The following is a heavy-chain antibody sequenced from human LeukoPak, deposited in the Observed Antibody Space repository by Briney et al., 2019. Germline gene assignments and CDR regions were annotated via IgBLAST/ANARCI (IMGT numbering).Heavy chain of an antibody. CDR3: ATSTAGYCSGRICSPYYFHYGINV. J-gene: IGHJ6*01. V-gene: IGHV3-30*03. CDR1: GLTLSKYG. CDR2: VSYDGSNK. Sequence: GGSLRLSCAASGLTLSKYGIHWVRQAPVKGLEWVAVVSYDGSNKKYIDSMKGRFIISRDNYNSTVYLQMNSLRAEDTAVYYCATSTAGYCSGRICSPYYFHYGINVWGPGTTVIVSS. D-gene: IGHD2-15*01.